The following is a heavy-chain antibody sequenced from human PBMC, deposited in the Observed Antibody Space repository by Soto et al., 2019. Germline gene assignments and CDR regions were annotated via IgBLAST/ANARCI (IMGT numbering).Heavy chain of an antibody. Sequence: ASVQVSCQASGYTFTSYAMHWVRQAPGQRLEWMGWINAGNGNTKYSQKFQGRVTITRDTSASTAYMELSSLRSEDTAVYYCARVAQYQLPQPVPDYYYYMDVWGKGTTVTVSS. D-gene: IGHD2-2*01. CDR2: INAGNGNT. J-gene: IGHJ6*03. V-gene: IGHV1-3*01. CDR3: ARVAQYQLPQPVPDYYYYMDV. CDR1: GYTFTSYA.